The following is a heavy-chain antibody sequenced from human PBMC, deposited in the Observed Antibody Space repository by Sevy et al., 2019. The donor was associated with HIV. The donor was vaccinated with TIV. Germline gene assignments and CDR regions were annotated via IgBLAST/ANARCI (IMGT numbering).Heavy chain of an antibody. V-gene: IGHV4-59*01. CDR1: GGSISSYY. J-gene: IGHJ4*02. D-gene: IGHD3-3*01. CDR2: IYYSGST. CDR3: ARVTDFWSGYYPYYFDY. Sequence: ETLSLTCTVSGGSISSYYWSWIRQPPGKGLEWIGYIYYSGSTNYNPSLKTRVTISVDTSKNQFSLKLSSVTAADTAVYYCARVTDFWSGYYPYYFDYWGQGTLVTVSS.